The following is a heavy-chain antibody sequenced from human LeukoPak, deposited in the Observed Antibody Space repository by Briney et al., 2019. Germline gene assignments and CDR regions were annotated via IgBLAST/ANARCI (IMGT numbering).Heavy chain of an antibody. Sequence: PSETLSLTCVVSGGSVSGYYWGWIRQPPGRGLEWIGYVYYSGSTNYNPSFKSRVTISVDTSRNQFSLQLSSVTAADTAVYYCARIHRYCSGGACYVLDNWGQGTLVAVSS. V-gene: IGHV4-59*02. CDR1: GGSVSGYY. D-gene: IGHD2-15*01. CDR3: ARIHRYCSGGACYVLDN. J-gene: IGHJ4*02. CDR2: VYYSGST.